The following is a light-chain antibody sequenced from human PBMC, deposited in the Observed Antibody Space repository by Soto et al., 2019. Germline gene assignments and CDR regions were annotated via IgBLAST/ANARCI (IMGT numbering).Light chain of an antibody. V-gene: IGLV3-1*01. CDR1: KLGNKY. CDR3: QAWDSSTVV. CDR2: LNN. Sequence: SYELTQPPSVSVSPGQTASITCSGDKLGNKYACWYQQKPGQSPVLVISLNNRRPSGIPERFSGSNSGNTATLTISGTQAMDEADYYCQAWDSSTVVFGGGTKLTVL. J-gene: IGLJ2*01.